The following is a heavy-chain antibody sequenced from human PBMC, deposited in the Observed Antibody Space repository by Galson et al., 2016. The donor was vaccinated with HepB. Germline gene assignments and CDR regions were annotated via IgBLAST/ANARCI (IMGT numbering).Heavy chain of an antibody. CDR3: ARGRTTSCNSAFDI. J-gene: IGHJ3*02. D-gene: IGHD2-2*02. Sequence: SLRLSCAASGFTFSSYAMSWVRQAPGKGLEGVSVISGSGASTYYADSVKGRFTISRDNSKNTLYLQVNSLRVEDTAIYYCARGRTTSCNSAFDIWGQGTMVTVSS. CDR1: GFTFSSYA. CDR2: ISGSGAST. V-gene: IGHV3-23*01.